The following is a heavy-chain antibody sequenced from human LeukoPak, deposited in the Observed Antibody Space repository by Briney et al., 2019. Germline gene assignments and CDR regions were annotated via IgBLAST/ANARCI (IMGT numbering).Heavy chain of an antibody. CDR3: ARSGSGYLRYYFDY. Sequence: SETLSLTCTVSGDSISSYQWSWIRQPPGKGLEWIGSMYSSGRTYYNPSLKSRVTISVDTSKNQFSLKLSSVTAADTAVYYCARSGSGYLRYYFDYWGQGTLVTVSS. CDR2: MYSSGRT. CDR1: GDSISSYQ. D-gene: IGHD5-12*01. V-gene: IGHV4-39*07. J-gene: IGHJ4*02.